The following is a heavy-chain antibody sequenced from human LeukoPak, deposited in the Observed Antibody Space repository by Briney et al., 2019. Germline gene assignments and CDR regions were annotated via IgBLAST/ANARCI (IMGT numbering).Heavy chain of an antibody. V-gene: IGHV4-34*01. D-gene: IGHD1-26*01. CDR2: INDSGNT. CDR1: GGSSTGYY. Sequence: PSETLSLTCAVYGGSSTGYYWSWIRQPPGKGLEWIGEINDSGNTNYNPSLKSRVTISVDTSKNQFSLKLSSVTAADTAVYYCARVPYSGSYYYYMDVWGKGTTVTVSS. CDR3: ARVPYSGSYYYYMDV. J-gene: IGHJ6*03.